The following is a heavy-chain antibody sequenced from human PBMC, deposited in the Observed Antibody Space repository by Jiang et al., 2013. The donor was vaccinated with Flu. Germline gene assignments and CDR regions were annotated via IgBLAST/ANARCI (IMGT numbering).Heavy chain of an antibody. CDR3: ARHPHDYGDYDSVIDY. Sequence: GAEVKKPGESLKISCKGSGYSFTSYWIGWVRQMPGKGLEWMGIIYPGDSDTRYSPSFQGQVTISADKSISTAYLQWSSLKASDTATYYCARHPHDYGDYDSVIDYWGQGTLVTVSS. CDR1: GYSFTSYW. V-gene: IGHV5-51*01. CDR2: IYPGDSDT. J-gene: IGHJ4*02. D-gene: IGHD4-17*01.